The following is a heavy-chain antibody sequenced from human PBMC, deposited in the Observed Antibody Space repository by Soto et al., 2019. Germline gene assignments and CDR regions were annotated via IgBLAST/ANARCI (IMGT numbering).Heavy chain of an antibody. CDR2: IYYSGST. CDR1: GGSISSYY. D-gene: IGHD2-2*01. CDR3: ARGAVVPAAISCYGMDV. J-gene: IGHJ6*02. Sequence: AETLSLTCTVSGGSISSYYWSWIRQPPGKGLEWIGYIYYSGSTNYNPSLKSRVTISVDTSKNQFSLKLSSVTAADTAVYYCARGAVVPAAISCYGMDVWGQGTTVTVSS. V-gene: IGHV4-59*01.